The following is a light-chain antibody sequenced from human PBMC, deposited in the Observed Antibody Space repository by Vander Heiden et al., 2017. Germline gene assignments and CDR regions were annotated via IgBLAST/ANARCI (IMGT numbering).Light chain of an antibody. Sequence: NFRLTQPHSVSESPGKTVILSCTRSCGSMADSSVHWYQQRPGDSPKTVIFEDSHRASGVPGRFSGSVDHSSNSASLTISGLRTEDEAAYYCQSYGSASVVFGGGTKLTVL. J-gene: IGLJ2*01. CDR2: EDS. CDR1: CGSMADSS. CDR3: QSYGSASVV. V-gene: IGLV6-57*01.